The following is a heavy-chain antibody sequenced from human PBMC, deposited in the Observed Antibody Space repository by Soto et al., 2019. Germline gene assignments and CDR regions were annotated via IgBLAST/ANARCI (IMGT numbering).Heavy chain of an antibody. CDR2: IIPVFGRP. CDR1: GGSFSSFG. CDR3: AREGSGYNL. J-gene: IGHJ1*01. D-gene: IGHD5-12*01. Sequence: SVKVSCKASGGSFSSFGISWVRQAPGQGLEWMGGIIPVFGRPNYAQRFRGRLTITAGESTNTVYLELIDLRSEDTAVYYCAREGSGYNLWGQGTQVTVSS. V-gene: IGHV1-69*13.